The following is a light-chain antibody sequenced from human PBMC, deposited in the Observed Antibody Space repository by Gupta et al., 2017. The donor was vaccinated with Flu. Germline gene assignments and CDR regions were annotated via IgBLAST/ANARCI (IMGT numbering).Light chain of an antibody. Sequence: SSLSASVGDRVTITCRASQSISRYLNWYQHKPGKAPKLLIYAASSWQSGVPSRFSGSGSGTDFTLTISNRQPEDLATYYCQQSYNTPLLSFGPGTXVDV. CDR1: QSISRY. CDR3: QQSYNTPLLS. V-gene: IGKV1-39*01. J-gene: IGKJ3*01. CDR2: AAS.